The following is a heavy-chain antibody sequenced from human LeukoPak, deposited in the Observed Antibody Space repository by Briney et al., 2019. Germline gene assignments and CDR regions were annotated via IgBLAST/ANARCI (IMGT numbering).Heavy chain of an antibody. D-gene: IGHD6-13*01. Sequence: AETLSLTCAVSGGSISSSSWWSWVRPPPGKGLGGIGVIYHSGSTSYDPSVKSRFTISVDKSKNPFSLQLTAVTAEDTAVYYCAREYSSIWYGMDVWGQGATVTVSS. CDR1: GGSISSSSW. CDR2: IYHSGST. CDR3: AREYSSIWYGMDV. J-gene: IGHJ6*02. V-gene: IGHV4-4*02.